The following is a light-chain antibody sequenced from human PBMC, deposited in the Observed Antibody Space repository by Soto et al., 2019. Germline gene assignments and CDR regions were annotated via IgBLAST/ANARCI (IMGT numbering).Light chain of an antibody. V-gene: IGKV1-8*01. J-gene: IGKJ1*01. CDR2: AAS. CDR3: QQYYRYPRT. Sequence: AIRMTQSPSSFSASTGARVTITCRASQGISSYLAWYQHKPGKAAKLLVYAASTLQSGVPSRFSGSGSGTDFTLNISCLQSEDFATYYCQQYYRYPRTFGEGTKVEIK. CDR1: QGISSY.